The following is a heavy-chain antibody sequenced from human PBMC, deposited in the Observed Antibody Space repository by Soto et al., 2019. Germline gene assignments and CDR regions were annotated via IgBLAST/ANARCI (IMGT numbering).Heavy chain of an antibody. CDR1: GGSISSSSYY. CDR3: ARTYSSSWFIDWFDP. Sequence: SETLSLTCTVSGGSISSSSYYWGWIRQPPGKGLEWIGSIYYSGSTYYNPSLKSRVTISVDTSKNQFSLKLSSVTAADTAVYHCARTYSSSWFIDWFDPWGQGTLVTVSS. CDR2: IYYSGST. V-gene: IGHV4-39*01. D-gene: IGHD6-13*01. J-gene: IGHJ5*02.